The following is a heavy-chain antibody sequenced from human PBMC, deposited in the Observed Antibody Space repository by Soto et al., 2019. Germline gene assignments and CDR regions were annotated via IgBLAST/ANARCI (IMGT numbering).Heavy chain of an antibody. CDR3: ARDSQDIVVVVVSTELIPGESFDI. V-gene: IGHV1-18*04. CDR1: GYTFTSYG. J-gene: IGHJ3*02. D-gene: IGHD2-15*01. CDR2: ISAYNGNT. Sequence: ASEKVSCKASGYTFTSYGISWVRQAPGQGLEWMGWISAYNGNTNYAQKLQGRVTMSTDTSTSTAYMELRSLRSDDTAVYYCARDSQDIVVVVVSTELIPGESFDIWGQGTMATVSS.